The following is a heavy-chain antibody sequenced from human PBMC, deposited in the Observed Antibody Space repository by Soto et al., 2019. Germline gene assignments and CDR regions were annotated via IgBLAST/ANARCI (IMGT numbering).Heavy chain of an antibody. CDR2: IYWDDDK. CDR1: GFSLNTRGVG. CDR3: ALRTAVTTGHDWFDP. J-gene: IGHJ5*02. D-gene: IGHD4-4*01. Sequence: QITLKESGPTLVEPTQTLTLTCIFSGFSLNTRGVGVGWIRQPPGKALEWLALIYWDDDKRYSPSLKSRLTIMKDTSKNQVVLTMTNVDPVDTATYYCALRTAVTTGHDWFDPWGQGTLVTVSS. V-gene: IGHV2-5*02.